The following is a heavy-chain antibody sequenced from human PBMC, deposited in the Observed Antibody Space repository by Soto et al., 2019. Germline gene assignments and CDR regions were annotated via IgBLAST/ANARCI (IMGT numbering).Heavy chain of an antibody. V-gene: IGHV3-23*01. Sequence: PGGSLRLSCAASGFTFSSYAMSWVRQAPGKGLEWVSAISVSGGSTYYADSVKGRFTISRDNSKNTLYLQMNSLRAEDTAVYYCAKAPSSSWLNWFDPWGQGTLVTVSS. CDR2: ISVSGGST. CDR1: GFTFSSYA. CDR3: AKAPSSSWLNWFDP. J-gene: IGHJ5*02. D-gene: IGHD6-13*01.